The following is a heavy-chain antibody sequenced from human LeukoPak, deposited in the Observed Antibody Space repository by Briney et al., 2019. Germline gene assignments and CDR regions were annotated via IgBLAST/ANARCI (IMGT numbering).Heavy chain of an antibody. V-gene: IGHV1-2*02. J-gene: IGHJ4*02. Sequence: GASVKVSCKASGGTFSSYAISWVRQAPGQGLEWMGWINPNSGGTNYAQKFQGRVTMTRDTSISTAYMELSRLRSDDTAVYYCARGGARDIVVVPAAEVGYWGQGTLVTVSS. CDR3: ARGGARDIVVVPAAEVGY. CDR1: GGTFSSYA. CDR2: INPNSGGT. D-gene: IGHD2-2*01.